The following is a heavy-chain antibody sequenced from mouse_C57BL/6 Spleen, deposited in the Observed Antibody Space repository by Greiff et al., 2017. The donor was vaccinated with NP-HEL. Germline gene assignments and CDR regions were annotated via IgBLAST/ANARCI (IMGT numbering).Heavy chain of an antibody. CDR2: ISYDGSN. V-gene: IGHV3-6*01. CDR1: GYSITSGYY. D-gene: IGHD1-1*02. CDR3: AREGGGDWYFDV. Sequence: EVKLLESGPGLVKPSQSLSLTCSVTGYSITSGYYWNWIRQFPGNKLEWMGYISYDGSNNYNPSLKNRISITRDTSKNQFFLKLNSVTTEDTATYYCAREGGGDWYFDVWGTGTTVTVSS. J-gene: IGHJ1*03.